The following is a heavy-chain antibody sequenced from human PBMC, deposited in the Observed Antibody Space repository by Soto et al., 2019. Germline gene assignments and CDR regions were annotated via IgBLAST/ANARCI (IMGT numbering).Heavy chain of an antibody. CDR1: GFTFSSYG. D-gene: IGHD3-10*01. CDR3: ARDFYYYGSGPDYYYYGMDV. CDR2: IWYDGSNK. V-gene: IGHV3-33*01. J-gene: IGHJ6*02. Sequence: GGSLRLSCAASGFTFSSYGMHWVRQAPGKGLEWVAVIWYDGSNKYYADSVKGRFTISRDNSKNTLYLQMNSLRAEDTAVYYCARDFYYYGSGPDYYYYGMDVWGQGTTVTVSS.